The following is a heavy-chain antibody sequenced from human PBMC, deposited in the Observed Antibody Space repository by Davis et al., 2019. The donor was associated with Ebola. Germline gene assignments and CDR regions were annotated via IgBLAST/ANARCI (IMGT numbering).Heavy chain of an antibody. Sequence: ASVKVSCKASGYTFTSYGISWVRQAPGQGLEWMGWLSAYNGNTNYAKKFQGWVTMTRDTAISTAYMELSRLRSDDTAVYYCARGGKVTGYYYGMDVWGQGTTVTVSS. V-gene: IGHV1-18*01. J-gene: IGHJ6*02. CDR3: ARGGKVTGYYYGMDV. CDR1: GYTFTSYG. CDR2: LSAYNGNT. D-gene: IGHD2-21*02.